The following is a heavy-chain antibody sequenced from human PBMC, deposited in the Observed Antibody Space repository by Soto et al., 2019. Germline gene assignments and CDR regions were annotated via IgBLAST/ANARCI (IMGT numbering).Heavy chain of an antibody. D-gene: IGHD1-26*01. Sequence: PSETLSLTCTVAGGTISSWYGSWIRQPPGKGLEWIGYIYYSGSTNCNPSLKSRVTISVDTSKNQFSLKLSSVTAADTAVYYCARRYGSAIDYWGQGTLVTVSS. V-gene: IGHV4-59*08. J-gene: IGHJ4*02. CDR2: IYYSGST. CDR1: GGTISSWY. CDR3: ARRYGSAIDY.